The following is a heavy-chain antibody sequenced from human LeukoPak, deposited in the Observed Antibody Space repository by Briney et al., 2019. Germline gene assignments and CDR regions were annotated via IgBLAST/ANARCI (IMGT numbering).Heavy chain of an antibody. CDR3: ARDTKKWELLSSSDY. Sequence: ASVKVSCKASGYTFTSYGISWGRQAPGQGLEWMGWISAYNGNTNYAQKLQGRVTMTTDTSTSTAYMELRSLRSDDTAVYYCARDTKKWELLSSSDYWGQGTLVTVSS. D-gene: IGHD1-26*01. CDR2: ISAYNGNT. CDR1: GYTFTSYG. V-gene: IGHV1-18*01. J-gene: IGHJ4*02.